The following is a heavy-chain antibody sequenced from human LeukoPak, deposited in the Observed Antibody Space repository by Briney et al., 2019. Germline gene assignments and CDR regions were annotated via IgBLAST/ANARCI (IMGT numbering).Heavy chain of an antibody. CDR2: ISSSSSTI. CDR1: GFTFSSYS. CDR3: ARGSYLLWFGVSDY. D-gene: IGHD3-10*01. J-gene: IGHJ4*02. Sequence: PGGSLRLSCAASGFTFSSYSMNWVRQAPGKGLEWVSYISSSSSTIYYADSVKGRFTISRDNAKNSLYLQMNSLRAEDTAVYYCARGSYLLWFGVSDYWGQGTLVTVSS. V-gene: IGHV3-48*04.